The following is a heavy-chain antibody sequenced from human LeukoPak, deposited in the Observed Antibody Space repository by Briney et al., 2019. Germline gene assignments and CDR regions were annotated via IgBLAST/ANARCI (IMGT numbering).Heavy chain of an antibody. CDR2: ISGNDEST. CDR1: GFSCSTRG. Sequence: GGSLRLSCAASGFSCSTRGMSWVRQAPGKGLEWVSAISGNDESTFYADSVKGRFTISRDNSRNTLYLQLSSLSAEDSAIYYCARDRRPARTYSGLFDYWGQGTPVTVSS. CDR3: ARDRRPARTYSGLFDY. J-gene: IGHJ4*02. V-gene: IGHV3-23*01. D-gene: IGHD5-12*01.